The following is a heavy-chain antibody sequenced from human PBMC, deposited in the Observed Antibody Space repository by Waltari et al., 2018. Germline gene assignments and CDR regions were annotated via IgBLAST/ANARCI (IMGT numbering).Heavy chain of an antibody. CDR3: VVPETGTTGYYYYMDV. V-gene: IGHV1-18*01. D-gene: IGHD1-1*01. J-gene: IGHJ6*03. CDR2: IIAYNVNK. CDR1: GYTFTSYG. Sequence: QVQLVQSGAEVKKPGASVKVSCKASGYTFTSYGISWVRQAPGQGLEWMGWIIAYNVNKNYAQKLQGRVTMTTDTSTSTAYRELRRLRSDDTAVYYCVVPETGTTGYYYYMDVLGKGTTVTVSS.